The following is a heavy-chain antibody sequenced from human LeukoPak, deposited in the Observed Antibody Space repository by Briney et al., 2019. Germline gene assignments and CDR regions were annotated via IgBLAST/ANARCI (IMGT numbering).Heavy chain of an antibody. Sequence: GGSLRLSCAASGFTFSSYAMSWVRQARGKGLEWVSSISGSGGSTYYAVSVKGRFTISRDNSKNTLYLQMNSLRAEDTAVYYCARSSYYDILTGYPLLDYWGQGTLVTVSS. V-gene: IGHV3-23*01. CDR1: GFTFSSYA. CDR2: ISGSGGST. J-gene: IGHJ4*02. CDR3: ARSSYYDILTGYPLLDY. D-gene: IGHD3-9*01.